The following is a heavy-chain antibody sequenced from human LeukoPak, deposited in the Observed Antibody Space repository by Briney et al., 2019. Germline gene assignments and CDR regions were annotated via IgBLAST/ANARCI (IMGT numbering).Heavy chain of an antibody. CDR2: IYWDDDK. CDR1: GFSLSTSGVG. CDR3: ARRIPDGAFDI. V-gene: IGHV2-5*02. Sequence: SGPTLVNPTQTLTLTCMFSGFSLSTSGVGVGWIRQPPGKALEWLTLIYWDDDKRYSPSLKSRLTITKDTSKNQVVLTMTNMDPVDTATYYCARRIPDGAFDIWGQGTMVTVSS. J-gene: IGHJ3*02.